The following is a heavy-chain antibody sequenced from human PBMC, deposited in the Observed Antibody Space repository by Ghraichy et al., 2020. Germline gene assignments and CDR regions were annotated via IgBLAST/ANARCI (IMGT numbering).Heavy chain of an antibody. CDR3: STLGIAAAGTA. V-gene: IGHV3-23*01. J-gene: IGHJ5*02. CDR1: GLTFGSYA. D-gene: IGHD6-13*01. CDR2: ISESGDTT. Sequence: GGSRRLSCATSGLTFGSYAMSWVRRAPGKGLECVSVISESGDTTFYADSVKGRFTIARDNSRKTVFLQMNDLRVEDTAIYYCSTLGIAAAGTAWGQGTLVTVSS.